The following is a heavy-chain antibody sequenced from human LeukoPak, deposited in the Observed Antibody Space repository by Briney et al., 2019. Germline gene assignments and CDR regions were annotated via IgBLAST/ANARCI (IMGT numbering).Heavy chain of an antibody. Sequence: PGGSLRLSCAASGFTFTSYSMNWVRQAPGKGLEWVSTISGGGGSTYYADSVKGRFTISRDNSKNTLYLQVNSLRAEDTAVYYCAKTADSGSYSDYYYYYHMDVWGQGTTVTVSS. CDR2: ISGGGGST. CDR3: AKTADSGSYSDYYYYYHMDV. D-gene: IGHD1-26*01. J-gene: IGHJ6*02. V-gene: IGHV3-23*01. CDR1: GFTFTSYS.